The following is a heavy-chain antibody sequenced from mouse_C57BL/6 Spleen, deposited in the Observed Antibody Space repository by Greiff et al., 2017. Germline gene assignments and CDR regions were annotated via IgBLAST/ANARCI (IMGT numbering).Heavy chain of an antibody. D-gene: IGHD1-1*01. CDR2: INPNNGGT. J-gene: IGHJ2*01. CDR3: ARTFTTVVATPYYFDY. CDR1: GYTFTDYY. V-gene: IGHV1-26*01. Sequence: EVQLQQSGPELVKPGASVKISCKASGYTFTDYYMNWVKQSHGKSLEWIGDINPNNGGTSYNQKFKGKATLTVDKSSSTAYMELRSLTSEDSAVYYCARTFTTVVATPYYFDYWGQGTTLTVSS.